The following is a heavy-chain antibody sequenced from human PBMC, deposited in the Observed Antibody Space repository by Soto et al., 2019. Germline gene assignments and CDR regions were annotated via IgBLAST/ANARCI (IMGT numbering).Heavy chain of an antibody. J-gene: IGHJ4*02. Sequence: QAQLVQSGAEVKRPGASVKVSCKASAYTFSSYDICWVRQAAGQGLEWMGWMNPKSGNTGSAQKFQGRLTMTRDTSISTAYMELNSLRSEDSAIYYCASGEDCSGGRCENTAWLNYWGQGTLVTVSS. CDR1: AYTFSSYD. D-gene: IGHD2-15*01. V-gene: IGHV1-8*01. CDR2: MNPKSGNT. CDR3: ASGEDCSGGRCENTAWLNY.